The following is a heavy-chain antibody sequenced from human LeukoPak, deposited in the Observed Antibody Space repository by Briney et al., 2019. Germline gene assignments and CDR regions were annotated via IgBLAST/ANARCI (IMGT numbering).Heavy chain of an antibody. CDR1: GFTFSDHY. V-gene: IGHV3-72*01. Sequence: GGSLRLSCEASGFTFSDHYMDWVRQAPGKGLEWVGRIRNKANSYTTEYAASVKGRFTVSRDNSKNSLYLQMNSLKTEDTAVYYCVGGAVYYFDCWGQGTLVTVSS. CDR3: VGGAVYYFDC. J-gene: IGHJ4*02. CDR2: IRNKANSYTT.